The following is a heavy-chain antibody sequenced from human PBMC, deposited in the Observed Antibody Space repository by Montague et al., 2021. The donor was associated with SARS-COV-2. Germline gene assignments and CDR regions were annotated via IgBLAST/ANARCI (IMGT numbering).Heavy chain of an antibody. D-gene: IGHD3-3*01. V-gene: IGHV4-59*01. CDR1: GGSISSYY. Sequence: SETLSLTCTVSGGSISSYYWSWIRQPPGKGLEWIGDIYYSGSTNYNPSLKSRVTISVDTSENQFSLKLSSVTAADTAVYYCAGTYYDCWSGVIHYYYMDVWGKGTTVTVSS. CDR3: AGTYYDCWSGVIHYYYMDV. CDR2: IYYSGST. J-gene: IGHJ6*03.